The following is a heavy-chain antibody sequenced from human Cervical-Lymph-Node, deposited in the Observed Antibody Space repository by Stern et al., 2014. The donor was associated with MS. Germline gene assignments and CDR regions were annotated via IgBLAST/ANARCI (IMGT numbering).Heavy chain of an antibody. CDR1: RDSFTHSW. CDR3: ARHHGHSPTPFDS. J-gene: IGHJ4*02. CDR2: IFPADSDT. V-gene: IGHV5-51*01. D-gene: IGHD5-24*01. Sequence: VQLVQSGSEVKKPGESLKISCKASRDSFTHSWIGWVRQMPGKGPEWMGIIFPADSDTKYSPSFEGQVTFSVDGSTPTAYLQWSSLKASDPAIYYCARHHGHSPTPFDSWGQGTRVTVSS.